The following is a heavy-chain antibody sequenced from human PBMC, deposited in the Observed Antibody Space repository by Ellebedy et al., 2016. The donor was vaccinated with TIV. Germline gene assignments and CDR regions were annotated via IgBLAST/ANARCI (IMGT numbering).Heavy chain of an antibody. Sequence: SLKISXAASGFTFDDYGMYWVRQAPGKGLEWVSGISWNGGSTGYADSVKGRFTISRDNAKNSLYLQMNSLRDEDTALYYCARSTGRYYYGIDLWGQGTTVTVSS. V-gene: IGHV3-9*01. CDR3: ARSTGRYYYGIDL. CDR1: GFTFDDYG. CDR2: ISWNGGST. J-gene: IGHJ6*02. D-gene: IGHD1-14*01.